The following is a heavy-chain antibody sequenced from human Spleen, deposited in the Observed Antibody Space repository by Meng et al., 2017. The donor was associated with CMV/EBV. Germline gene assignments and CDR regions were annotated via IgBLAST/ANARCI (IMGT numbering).Heavy chain of an antibody. J-gene: IGHJ5*02. CDR3: TRDAHLTTVTPNWFDP. CDR2: INPNSGDT. D-gene: IGHD4-17*01. CDR1: GDTFTDYY. V-gene: IGHV1-2*02. Sequence: VPLVQSWAELRKPGASVKVSCKASGDTFTDYYMHWVRQAPGQGLEWMGCINPNSGDTNYAQKFQGRVTMARDTSISTAYMELSRLRSDDTAVYYCTRDAHLTTVTPNWFDPWGQGTLVTVSS.